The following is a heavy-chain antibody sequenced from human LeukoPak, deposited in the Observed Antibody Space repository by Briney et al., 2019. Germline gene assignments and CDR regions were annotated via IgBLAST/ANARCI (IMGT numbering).Heavy chain of an antibody. D-gene: IGHD2-2*01. CDR2: INPDTGAT. J-gene: IGHJ6*02. CDR1: GYTFTGYY. CDR3: TRDHCSYINCYEDYYYGMDV. Sequence: ASVKVSCKASGYTFTGYYMHWVRQAPGQGLEWMGWINPDTGATDIAQKFQGRVTMTRDTSISAAYMELSRLRSDDTAVYHCTRDHCSYINCYEDYYYGMDVWGQGTTVTVSS. V-gene: IGHV1-2*02.